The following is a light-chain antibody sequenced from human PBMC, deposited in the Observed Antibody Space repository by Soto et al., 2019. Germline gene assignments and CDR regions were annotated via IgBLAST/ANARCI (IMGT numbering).Light chain of an antibody. J-gene: IGLJ1*01. CDR2: DVT. Sequence: ALGQPASVSGSPGQSITISCTGTSSDVGGYEYVSWYQHQPDKAPKLIIYDVTNRPSGVSTRFSGSKSGNTASLTISGIQTEDEADYYCASITRSSTSVFGTGTKVTVL. V-gene: IGLV2-14*01. CDR1: SSDVGGYEY. CDR3: ASITRSSTSV.